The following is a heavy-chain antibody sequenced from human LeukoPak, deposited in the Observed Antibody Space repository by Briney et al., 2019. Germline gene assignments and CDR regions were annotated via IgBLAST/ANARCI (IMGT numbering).Heavy chain of an antibody. D-gene: IGHD6-6*01. CDR2: IYPGDSDT. CDR3: ARGASSSYLSFFDY. Sequence: GESLQISCQGSGYSFTCYWIGWVRQMPGKGLEWMGIIYPGDSDTRYSPSFQGQVTISADKSISTAYLQWSSLKASDTAMYYCARGASSSYLSFFDYWGQGTLVTVSS. J-gene: IGHJ4*02. CDR1: GYSFTCYW. V-gene: IGHV5-51*01.